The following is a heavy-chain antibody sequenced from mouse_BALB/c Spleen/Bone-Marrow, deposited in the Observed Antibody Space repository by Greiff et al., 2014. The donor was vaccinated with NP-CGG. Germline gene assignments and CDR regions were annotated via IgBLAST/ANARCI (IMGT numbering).Heavy chain of an antibody. Sequence: VQLQQSGAELVRSGASVKLSCTGSGFNIKDFYMHWVKQRPEQGLEWIGWIDPENGDTEYAPKFQGKATLTADTYSNTAYLQLNSLTSEDTAVYYCNADTRAMDYWGQGTSVTVSS. V-gene: IGHV14-4*02. CDR2: IDPENGDT. J-gene: IGHJ4*01. CDR3: NADTRAMDY. CDR1: GFNIKDFY.